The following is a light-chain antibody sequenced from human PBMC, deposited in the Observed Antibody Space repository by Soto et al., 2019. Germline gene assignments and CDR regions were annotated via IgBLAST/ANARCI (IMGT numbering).Light chain of an antibody. V-gene: IGLV3-21*02. J-gene: IGLJ1*01. CDR1: DIASKS. CDR3: QVWDSSSDNYV. Sequence: SYELTQPPSVSVAPGQTARISCGGNDIASKSVHWSQQKPGQAPVLVVYDDNDRPSGIPERLSGSNSGDTATLTISRVEAGDEADYYCQVWDSSSDNYVFGSGTKVTVL. CDR2: DDN.